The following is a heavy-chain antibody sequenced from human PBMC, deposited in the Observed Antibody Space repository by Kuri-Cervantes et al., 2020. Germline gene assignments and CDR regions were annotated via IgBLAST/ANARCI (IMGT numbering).Heavy chain of an antibody. CDR1: GGSFSGYY. CDR3: ARPYDSGGY. Sequence: SETLSLTCAVYGGSFSGYYWSWIRQPPGKGLEWIGEINHSGSTNYNPSLKSRVTISVDTSKNQFSLKVNSVTAEDTAVYYCARPYDSGGYWGQGTLVTVSS. V-gene: IGHV4-34*01. CDR2: INHSGST. D-gene: IGHD3-22*01. J-gene: IGHJ4*02.